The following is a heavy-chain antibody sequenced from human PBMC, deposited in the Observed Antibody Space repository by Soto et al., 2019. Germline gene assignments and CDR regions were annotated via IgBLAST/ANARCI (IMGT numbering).Heavy chain of an antibody. CDR2: IDPSDSYT. J-gene: IGHJ6*02. CDR1: GYSFTSYW. Sequence: GESLKISCKGSGYSFTSYWISWVRQMPGKGLEWMGRIDPSDSYTNYSPSFQGHVTISADKSISTAYLQWSSLKASDTAMYYCASVTGYYTGKGGYYYGMDVWGQGTTVTASS. CDR3: ASVTGYYTGKGGYYYGMDV. V-gene: IGHV5-10-1*01. D-gene: IGHD3-3*01.